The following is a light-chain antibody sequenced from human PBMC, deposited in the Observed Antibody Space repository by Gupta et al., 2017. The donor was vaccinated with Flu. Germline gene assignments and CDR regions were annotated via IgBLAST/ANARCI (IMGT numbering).Light chain of an antibody. CDR2: KAS. CDR3: QQYDTYWT. V-gene: IGKV1-5*03. CDR1: QGISNW. Sequence: VGDRVTITCRASQGISNWLAWYQQKPGKAPKLLIYKASSLETGVPSRFSGSGSGTEFTLTISSLQPDDFATYYCQQYDTYWTFGQGTKVEIK. J-gene: IGKJ1*01.